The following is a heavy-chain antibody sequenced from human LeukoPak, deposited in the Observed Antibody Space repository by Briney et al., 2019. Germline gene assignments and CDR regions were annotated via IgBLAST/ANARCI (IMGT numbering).Heavy chain of an antibody. Sequence: GGSLRLSCAASGFTFSSYAMSWVRQAPGKGLEWVSAISGSGGSTYYADSVKGRFTISRDNSKNTLYLQMNSLRAEDTAVYYCATSLGRGKYYFDYWGQGTLVTASS. D-gene: IGHD3-16*01. CDR1: GFTFSSYA. CDR3: ATSLGRGKYYFDY. J-gene: IGHJ4*02. CDR2: ISGSGGST. V-gene: IGHV3-23*01.